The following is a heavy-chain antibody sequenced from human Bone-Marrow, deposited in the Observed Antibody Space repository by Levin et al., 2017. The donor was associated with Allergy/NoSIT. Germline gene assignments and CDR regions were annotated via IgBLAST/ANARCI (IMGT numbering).Heavy chain of an antibody. D-gene: IGHD1/OR15-1a*01. V-gene: IGHV4-31*03. Sequence: SQTLSLTCTVPGGSISSGGYYWSWIRQQPGKGLEWIGYIYYSGNTYYNPSLKSRVMISVDTSKNQFSLKVSSVTAADTAVYYCAREYGSTIDYWGPGILVTVSS. CDR2: IYYSGNT. J-gene: IGHJ4*02. CDR1: GGSISSGGYY. CDR3: AREYGSTIDY.